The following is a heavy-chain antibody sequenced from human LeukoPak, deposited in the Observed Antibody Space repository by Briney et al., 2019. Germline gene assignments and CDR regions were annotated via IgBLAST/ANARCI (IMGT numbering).Heavy chain of an antibody. CDR1: GGSFSGYY. CDR2: INHSGST. CDR3: ARLGGGSFGIDY. Sequence: SKTLSLTCAVYGGSFSGYYWSWIRQPPGKGLGWIGEINHSGSTNYNPSLKSRVTISVDTSKNQFSLKLSSVTAADTAVYYCARLGGGSFGIDYWGQGTLVTVSS. V-gene: IGHV4-34*01. D-gene: IGHD1-26*01. J-gene: IGHJ4*02.